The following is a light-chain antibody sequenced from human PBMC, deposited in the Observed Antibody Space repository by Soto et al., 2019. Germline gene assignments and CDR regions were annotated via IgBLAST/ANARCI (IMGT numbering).Light chain of an antibody. J-gene: IGKJ1*01. V-gene: IGKV1-5*01. CDR2: DAS. CDR1: QSSSRR. CDR3: QQYHSWA. Sequence: DIQMTQSPSSLSASVGDRVIITCRISQSSSRRLAWYQQKPGKAPRLLIYDASSLERGVPSRFSGSGSGTEFTLTITSLEPDDFATYYCQQYHSWAFGQGTKVDIK.